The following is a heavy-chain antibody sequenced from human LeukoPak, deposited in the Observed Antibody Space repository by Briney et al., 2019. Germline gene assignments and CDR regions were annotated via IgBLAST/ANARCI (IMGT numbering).Heavy chain of an antibody. CDR2: ISWNSGSI. D-gene: IGHD3-22*01. Sequence: GGSLRLSCAASGFTFDDYAMHWVRQAPGKGLEWVSGISWNSGSIGYADSVKGRFTISRDNAKNSLYLQMNSLRAEDTALYYRAKDISPYYYDSSGYSPLGYWGQGTLVTVSS. J-gene: IGHJ4*02. CDR3: AKDISPYYYDSSGYSPLGY. CDR1: GFTFDDYA. V-gene: IGHV3-9*01.